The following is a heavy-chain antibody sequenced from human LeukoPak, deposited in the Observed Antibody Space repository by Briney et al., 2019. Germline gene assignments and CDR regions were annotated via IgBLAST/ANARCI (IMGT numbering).Heavy chain of an antibody. J-gene: IGHJ4*02. CDR3: AKDEEMATMGY. Sequence: PGGSLRLSCAASGFTFSSYEMNWVRQAPGKGLEWVSHISSSGSSIWYADSVKGRFTISRDNTENSLYLQMNSLRAEDTAVYYCAKDEEMATMGYWGQGTLVTVSS. CDR1: GFTFSSYE. V-gene: IGHV3-48*03. CDR2: ISSSGSSI. D-gene: IGHD5-24*01.